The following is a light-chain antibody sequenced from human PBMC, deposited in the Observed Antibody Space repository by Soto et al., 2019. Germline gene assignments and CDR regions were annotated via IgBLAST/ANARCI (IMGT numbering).Light chain of an antibody. V-gene: IGKV3-11*01. CDR2: DAS. CDR1: QSVSSY. J-gene: IGKJ5*01. CDR3: QQRSNWFIT. Sequence: EIELTQSPATLSLSPGERATLSCRASQSVSSYLAWYQQKPGQAPRLLIYDASNRATGIPARFSGSGSGTDFTLTISSLEPEDFAVYYCQQRSNWFITFGQGTRLEIK.